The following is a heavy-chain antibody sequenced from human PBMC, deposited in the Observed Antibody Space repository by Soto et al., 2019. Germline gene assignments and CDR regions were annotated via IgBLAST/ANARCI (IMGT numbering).Heavy chain of an antibody. CDR2: IYWDDDK. CDR1: GFSLSTSGVG. D-gene: IGHD2-2*01. J-gene: IGHJ4*02. V-gene: IGHV2-5*02. Sequence: QITLKESGPTLVKPTQTLTLTCTFSGFSLSTSGVGVGWIRQPPGKALEWLALIYWDDDKRYSPSLKIRLTNNQDTTKNQVVPNMTHNGPVDNATYCWSHSNAGPPYYFDLWGQGTLVTVSS. CDR3: SHSNAGPPYYFDL.